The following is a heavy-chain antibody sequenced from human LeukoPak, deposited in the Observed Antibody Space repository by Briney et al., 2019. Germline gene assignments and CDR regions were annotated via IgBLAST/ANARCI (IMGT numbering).Heavy chain of an antibody. CDR3: ARPLPPGRFGFDP. CDR1: GFTFSSYS. V-gene: IGHV3-21*01. Sequence: GGSLRLSCAASGFTFSSYSMNWVRQAPGKGLEWVSSISSSSSYIYYADSVKGRFTISGDNAKNSLYLQMNSLRAEDTAVYYCARPLPPGRFGFDPWGQGTLVTVSS. CDR2: ISSSSSYI. J-gene: IGHJ5*02. D-gene: IGHD3-3*01.